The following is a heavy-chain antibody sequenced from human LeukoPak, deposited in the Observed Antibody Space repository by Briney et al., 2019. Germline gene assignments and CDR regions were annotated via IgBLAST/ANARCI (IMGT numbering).Heavy chain of an antibody. CDR1: GGPLRNYY. CDR3: ARVTSSSWYIDY. V-gene: IGHV4-59*01. J-gene: IGHJ4*02. Sequence: SETLSLTCTVSGGPLRNYYWSWIRQPPGKGLEWIGYIYYSGSTKYNPSLKSRVTMSVDTSKNQFSLKLSSVTAADTAVYYCARVTSSSWYIDYWGQGTLVTVSS. CDR2: IYYSGST. D-gene: IGHD6-13*01.